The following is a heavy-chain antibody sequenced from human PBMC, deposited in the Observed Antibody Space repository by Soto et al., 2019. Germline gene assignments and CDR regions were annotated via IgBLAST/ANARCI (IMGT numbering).Heavy chain of an antibody. V-gene: IGHV1-8*01. D-gene: IGHD3-3*01. CDR1: GYTFTSYD. CDR2: LNPNSGNT. J-gene: IGHJ6*02. CDR3: ARVVLLRGKRCGVVTHDYYYYGMDV. Sequence: ASVKVSCKASGYTFTSYDINWVRQATGQGLEWMGWLNPNSGNTGYAQKFQGRVTMTRNTSISTAYMELSSLRSEDTAVYYCARVVLLRGKRCGVVTHDYYYYGMDVWGQGTTVTVSS.